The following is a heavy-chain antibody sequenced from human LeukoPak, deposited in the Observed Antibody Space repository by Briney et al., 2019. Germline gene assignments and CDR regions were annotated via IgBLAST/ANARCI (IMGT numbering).Heavy chain of an antibody. J-gene: IGHJ4*02. CDR3: ARRKRIQLWVIDY. V-gene: IGHV4-34*01. Sequence: SETLSLTCAVYGGSFSGYYWSWIRQPPGKGLEWIGEINHSGSTNYNPSLKSRVTISVDTSKNQFSLKLSSVTAADTAVYYCARRKRIQLWVIDYWGQGTLVTVSS. D-gene: IGHD5-18*01. CDR2: INHSGST. CDR1: GGSFSGYY.